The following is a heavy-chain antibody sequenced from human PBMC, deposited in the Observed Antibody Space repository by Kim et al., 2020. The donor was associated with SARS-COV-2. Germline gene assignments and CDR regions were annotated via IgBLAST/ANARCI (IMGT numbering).Heavy chain of an antibody. CDR2: ISGSGGST. Sequence: GGSLRLSCAASGFTFSSYAMSWVRQAPGKGLEWVSAISGSGGSTYYADSVKGRFTISRDNSKNTLYLQMNSLRAEDTAVYYCAKGAQWELLRIMWSAFDIWGQGTMVTVSS. CDR3: AKGAQWELLRIMWSAFDI. V-gene: IGHV3-23*01. J-gene: IGHJ3*02. CDR1: GFTFSSYA. D-gene: IGHD1-26*01.